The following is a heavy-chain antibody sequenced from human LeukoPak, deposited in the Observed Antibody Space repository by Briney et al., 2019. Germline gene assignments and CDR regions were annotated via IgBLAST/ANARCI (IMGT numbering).Heavy chain of an antibody. V-gene: IGHV3-64*04. CDR1: GFTFSSYA. CDR2: ISSNGGS. CDR3: ARDSTGYWYFDL. D-gene: IGHD3-3*02. J-gene: IGHJ2*01. Sequence: GGSLRLSCSASGFTFSSYAMHWVRQAPGKGLEYVSGISSNGGSVYADSVKGRFTTSRDNSKNTLYLQMNSLRAEDTAVYYCARDSTGYWYFDLWGRGTLVSVSS.